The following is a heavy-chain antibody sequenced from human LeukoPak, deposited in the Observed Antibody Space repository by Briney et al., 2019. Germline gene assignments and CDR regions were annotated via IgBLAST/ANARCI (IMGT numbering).Heavy chain of an antibody. CDR2: INQDGSQK. D-gene: IGHD4-17*01. CDR3: ARDWFDGDYDRFDY. V-gene: IGHV3-7*03. Sequence: GSLRLFCAVSGFTFSSYWMSWFRQAPGKGLEWVANINQDGSQKFSVDSVKGRFTISRDNAKNSLSLQMNSLRVEDTAVYYCARDWFDGDYDRFDYWGQGTLVTVSS. CDR1: GFTFSSYW. J-gene: IGHJ4*02.